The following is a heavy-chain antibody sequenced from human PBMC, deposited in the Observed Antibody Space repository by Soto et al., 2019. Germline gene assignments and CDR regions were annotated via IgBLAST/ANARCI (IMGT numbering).Heavy chain of an antibody. CDR2: ISAYNGNT. J-gene: IGHJ4*02. CDR3: ARDSAVEQQLATIDY. Sequence: QVQLLQSGAAVKKPGDSVQVSCKASVYTFTSYGISWVRQAPGQGLEWIGWISAYNGNTNYAQKLQGRDTMTTDTSTSTDYMELRRLRSDDTAVYYCARDSAVEQQLATIDYWGQGTLVTVSS. D-gene: IGHD6-13*01. CDR1: VYTFTSYG. V-gene: IGHV1-18*01.